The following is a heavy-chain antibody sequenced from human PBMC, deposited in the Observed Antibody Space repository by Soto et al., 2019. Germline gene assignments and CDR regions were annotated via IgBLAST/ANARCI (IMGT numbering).Heavy chain of an antibody. Sequence: ASETLSLTCAVYGGSVNGYCWNWIRQPPGKGLEWIGEINHTGGTHYNPALKIRVTMSVDTSKNQFSKRLSSVTGEDSVIYYCASRITGFGLLISPFDPLGQGTQVNVSS. CDR2: INHTGGT. CDR1: GGSVNGYC. D-gene: IGHD3-3*01. J-gene: IGHJ5*01. V-gene: IGHV4-34*01. CDR3: ASRITGFGLLISPFDP.